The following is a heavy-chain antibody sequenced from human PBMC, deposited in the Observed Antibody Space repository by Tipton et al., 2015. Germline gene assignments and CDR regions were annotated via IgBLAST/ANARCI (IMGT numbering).Heavy chain of an antibody. CDR1: GDSVSSNSAA. Sequence: PGLVKPSQTLSLTCAISGDSVSSNSAAWNWIRQSPSRGLEWLGNTYYRSKWYSDYAVSVKSRITINSDTSKNQFSLKLSSVTAADTAVYYCARDICGGGSCLDYWGQGTLVTVSS. CDR2: TYYRSKWYS. CDR3: ARDICGGGSCLDY. J-gene: IGHJ4*02. D-gene: IGHD2-21*01. V-gene: IGHV6-1*01.